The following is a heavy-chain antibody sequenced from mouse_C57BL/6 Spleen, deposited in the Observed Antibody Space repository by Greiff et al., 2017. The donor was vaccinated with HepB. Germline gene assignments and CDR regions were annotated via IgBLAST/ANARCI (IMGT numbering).Heavy chain of an antibody. V-gene: IGHV14-4*01. J-gene: IGHJ4*01. Sequence: EVQLQQSGAELVRPGASVKLSCTASGFNIKDDYMHWVKQRPEQGLEWIGWIDPENGDTEYASKFQGKAPITADTSSNTAYLQLSSLTSEDTAVYYCTPRDTTVAPSMDYWGQGTSVTVSS. D-gene: IGHD1-1*01. CDR2: IDPENGDT. CDR1: GFNIKDDY. CDR3: TPRDTTVAPSMDY.